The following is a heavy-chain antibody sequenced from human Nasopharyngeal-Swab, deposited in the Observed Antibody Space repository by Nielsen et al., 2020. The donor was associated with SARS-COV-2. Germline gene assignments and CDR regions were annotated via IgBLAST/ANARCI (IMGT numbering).Heavy chain of an antibody. V-gene: IGHV1-24*01. CDR2: FDPEDGET. Sequence: ASVKVSCKVSGYTLTELSMHWVRQAPGKGLEWMGGFDPEDGETIYAQKFQGRVTMTGDTSTDTAYMELSSLRSEDTAVYYCATGYAYCGGDCFIDYWGQGTLVTVSS. J-gene: IGHJ4*02. D-gene: IGHD2-21*02. CDR1: GYTLTELS. CDR3: ATGYAYCGGDCFIDY.